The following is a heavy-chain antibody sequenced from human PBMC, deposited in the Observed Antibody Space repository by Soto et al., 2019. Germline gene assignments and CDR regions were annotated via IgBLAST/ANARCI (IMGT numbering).Heavy chain of an antibody. V-gene: IGHV4-61*01. CDR3: ARDQNYYGSESGDYYYYGMDV. J-gene: IGHJ6*02. Sequence: SETLSLTCTVSGGSVSSGSYYWSWIRQPPGKGLEWIGYIYYSGSTNYNTSLKSRVTISVDTSKNQFSLKLSSVTAADTAVYYCARDQNYYGSESGDYYYYGMDVWGQGTTVTVSS. CDR1: GGSVSSGSYY. D-gene: IGHD3-10*01. CDR2: IYYSGST.